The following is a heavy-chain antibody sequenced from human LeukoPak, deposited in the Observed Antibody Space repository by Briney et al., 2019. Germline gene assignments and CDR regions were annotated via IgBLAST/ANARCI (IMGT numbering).Heavy chain of an antibody. V-gene: IGHV5-51*01. J-gene: IGHJ4*02. D-gene: IGHD5-18*01. CDR1: GYSFPNYW. Sequence: GESLKISCKGSGYSFPNYWVGWVRQMPGRGQEWMGIIYPGDSDTRYSPSFQGQVTISADKSISTAYLQWSSLKASDTAMYYCARLPDTAMACLDYWGQGTLVTVSS. CDR2: IYPGDSDT. CDR3: ARLPDTAMACLDY.